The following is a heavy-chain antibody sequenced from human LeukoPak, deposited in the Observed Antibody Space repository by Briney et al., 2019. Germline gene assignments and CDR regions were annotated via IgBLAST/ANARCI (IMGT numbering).Heavy chain of an antibody. V-gene: IGHV5-51*01. CDR2: IYPGDSDT. Sequence: GESLKISCKGSGYSFTSYWIGWVRQMPGKGLEWMGIIYPGDSDTRYSPSFQGQVTISADKSISTAYLQWSSLKASDTAMYYCARLTGIVVVPAAMFGPPDYWGQGTLATVSS. D-gene: IGHD2-2*01. CDR3: ARLTGIVVVPAAMFGPPDY. J-gene: IGHJ4*02. CDR1: GYSFTSYW.